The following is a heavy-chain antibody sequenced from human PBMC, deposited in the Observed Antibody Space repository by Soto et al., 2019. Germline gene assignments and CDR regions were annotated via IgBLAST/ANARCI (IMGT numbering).Heavy chain of an antibody. Sequence: GGSLRLSCAASGCTFSSYAMSWVRQAPGKGLEWVSAISGSGGITYYADSVKGRFTISRDNSKNTLYLQMNSLRAEDTAVYYCAREAVRFLEWLLPEYYFAYWGQGTLVTVSS. J-gene: IGHJ4*02. V-gene: IGHV3-23*01. CDR1: GCTFSSYA. D-gene: IGHD3-3*01. CDR2: ISGSGGIT. CDR3: AREAVRFLEWLLPEYYFAY.